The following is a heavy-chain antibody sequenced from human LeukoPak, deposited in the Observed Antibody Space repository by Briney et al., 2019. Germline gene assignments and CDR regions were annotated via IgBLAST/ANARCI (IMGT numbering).Heavy chain of an antibody. J-gene: IGHJ4*02. V-gene: IGHV3-33*01. Sequence: GSLRLSCAASGFTFSSYGMHWVRQDPGKGLEWVAVIWYDGSNKYYADSVKGRFTIPRDNSKNTLYLQMNSLRAEDTAVYYYARGIVRYSSGWYFDYWGQGTLVTVSS. D-gene: IGHD6-19*01. CDR3: ARGIVRYSSGWYFDY. CDR2: IWYDGSNK. CDR1: GFTFSSYG.